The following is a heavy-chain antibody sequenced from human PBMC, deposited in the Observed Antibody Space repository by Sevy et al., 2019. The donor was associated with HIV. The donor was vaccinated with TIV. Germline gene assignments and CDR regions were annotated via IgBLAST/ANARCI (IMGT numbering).Heavy chain of an antibody. CDR2: ISSSGRST. D-gene: IGHD2-2*01. CDR1: GFTFSSYA. V-gene: IGHV3-23*01. Sequence: GGSLRLSCAASGFTFSSYAMNWVRQAPGKGLEWVSSISSSGRSTYYADSVEGRFTISRDNSKNTLYLQMNSLRAEDTAVYYCATNQLLYWFDPWGQGTLVTVSS. CDR3: ATNQLLYWFDP. J-gene: IGHJ5*02.